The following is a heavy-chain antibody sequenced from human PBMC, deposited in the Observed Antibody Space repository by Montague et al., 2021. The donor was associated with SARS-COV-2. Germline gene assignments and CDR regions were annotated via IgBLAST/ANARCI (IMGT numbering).Heavy chain of an antibody. V-gene: IGHV2-70*01. CDR3: ATTIYDYVWGTRVWFDY. Sequence: PALVKPTQTLTLTCTFSGFSLSTSGMCVSWIRQPPGKALEWLALIDWDDDKYYSTSLKTRLTISKDTSKNQVVLTMTNMDPVDTATYYCATTIYDYVWGTRVWFDYWGQGTLVTVSS. CDR2: IDWDDDK. D-gene: IGHD3-16*01. J-gene: IGHJ4*02. CDR1: GFSLSTSGMC.